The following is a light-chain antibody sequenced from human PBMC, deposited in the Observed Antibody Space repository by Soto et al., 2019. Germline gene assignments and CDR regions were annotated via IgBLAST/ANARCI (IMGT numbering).Light chain of an antibody. CDR3: SLYTSENTYV. J-gene: IGLJ1*01. Sequence: QSALTQPRSVSGSPGQSVTISCTGTSSDVGGYDFVSWYQQHPGKAPKLMIHDVTKRPSGVPDRFSGSKSGNSASLTISGLQAEDEADYYCSLYTSENTYVFGTGTKLTVL. V-gene: IGLV2-11*01. CDR1: SSDVGGYDF. CDR2: DVT.